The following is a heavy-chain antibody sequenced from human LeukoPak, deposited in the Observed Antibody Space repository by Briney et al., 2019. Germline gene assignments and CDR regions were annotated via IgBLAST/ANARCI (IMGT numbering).Heavy chain of an antibody. CDR1: GYSFTSYW. V-gene: IGHV5-51*01. J-gene: IGHJ5*02. CDR2: IYPGDSDT. Sequence: PGESLKISCKGSGYSFTSYWIGWVRQMPGKGLEWMGIIYPGDSDTRYSPSFQGQVTISADKSISTAYLQWSSLKASDTGMYYCARQTGKVGATTSLGFDPWGQGTLVTVSS. D-gene: IGHD1-26*01. CDR3: ARQTGKVGATTSLGFDP.